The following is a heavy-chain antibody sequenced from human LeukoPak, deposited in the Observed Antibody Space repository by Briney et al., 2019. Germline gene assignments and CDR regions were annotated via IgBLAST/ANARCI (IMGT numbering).Heavy chain of an antibody. CDR2: INNDGSRT. J-gene: IGHJ4*02. D-gene: IGHD3-10*01. CDR3: AKEVGYGSGEP. V-gene: IGHV3-74*01. Sequence: GGSLRLSCAASGFTFINYWMHWVRQAPGKGLVWVSDINNDGSRTSYADSVKGRLTMSRDNAKNTLYLQMNSLRSEDTAVYYCAKEVGYGSGEPWGQGTLVTVSS. CDR1: GFTFINYW.